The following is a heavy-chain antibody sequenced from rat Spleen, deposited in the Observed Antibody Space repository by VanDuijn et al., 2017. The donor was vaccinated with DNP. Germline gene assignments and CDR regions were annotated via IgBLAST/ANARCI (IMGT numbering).Heavy chain of an antibody. CDR2: IWSGGNT. Sequence: QVQLKESGPGLVQPSQTLSLTCTVSGLSLTSNSVTWIRQPPGKGLEWIGAIWSGGNTDYNSALKSRLSISRDTSKSQVLLKMNSLQTEDTALYFCARSNYGGGSFAYWGQGTLVTVSS. J-gene: IGHJ3*01. CDR1: GLSLTSNS. D-gene: IGHD1-11*01. V-gene: IGHV2-47*01. CDR3: ARSNYGGGSFAY.